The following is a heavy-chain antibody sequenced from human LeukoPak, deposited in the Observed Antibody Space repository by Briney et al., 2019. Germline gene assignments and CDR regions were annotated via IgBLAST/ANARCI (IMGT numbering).Heavy chain of an antibody. CDR2: IRFDGSEI. J-gene: IGHJ4*02. V-gene: IGHV3-7*01. CDR3: ARDHDDYDYVWGSYREYYFDY. Sequence: GGSLRLSCTVSGFTSFSGHWMNWVRQAPGKGLEWVANIRFDGSEIGYGDSVEGRFIISRDNSKNSLYLQMNSLRAEDTAVYYCARDHDDYDYVWGSYREYYFDYWGQGTLVTVSS. CDR1: GFTSFSGHW. D-gene: IGHD3-16*02.